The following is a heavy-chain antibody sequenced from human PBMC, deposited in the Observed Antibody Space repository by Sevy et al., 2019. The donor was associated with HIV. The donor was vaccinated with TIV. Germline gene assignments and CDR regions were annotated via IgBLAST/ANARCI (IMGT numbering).Heavy chain of an antibody. D-gene: IGHD3-9*01. CDR3: AKGDYDILTGYPIPNYYYYYGMDV. V-gene: IGHV3-23*01. J-gene: IGHJ6*02. CDR2: ISGSGGST. CDR1: GFTFSSYA. Sequence: GSLRLSCAASGFTFSSYAMSWVRQAPGKGLEWVSAISGSGGSTYYADSVKGRFTISRDNSKNTLYLQMNSLRAEDTAVYYCAKGDYDILTGYPIPNYYYYYGMDVWGQGTTVTVSS.